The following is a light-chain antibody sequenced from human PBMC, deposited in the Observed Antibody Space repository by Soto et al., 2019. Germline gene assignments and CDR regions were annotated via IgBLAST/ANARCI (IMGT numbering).Light chain of an antibody. CDR2: GSS. J-gene: IGKJ1*01. V-gene: IGKV1D-16*01. CDR1: QGVSDW. CDR3: QQYNSYWET. Sequence: DIQMTQSPSSVSASVGDSVTITCRASQGVSDWVAWYQQKPGEAPKLLIYGSSSLLSGVPSRFSGSGSGTEFTLTISSLQPDDFATYYCQQYNSYWETFGQGTKVDIK.